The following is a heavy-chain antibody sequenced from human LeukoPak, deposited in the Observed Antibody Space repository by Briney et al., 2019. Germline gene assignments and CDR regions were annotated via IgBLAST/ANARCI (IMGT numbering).Heavy chain of an antibody. CDR3: ARLKAAWFDP. V-gene: IGHV4-34*01. Sequence: SETLSLTCAVYGGSFSGYYWSWIRQPPGKGLEWIGEINHSGSTNYNPSLKSRVTISGDTSKNQFSLKLSSVTAADTAVYYCARLKAAWFDPWGQGALVTVSS. CDR2: INHSGST. J-gene: IGHJ5*02. D-gene: IGHD2-15*01. CDR1: GGSFSGYY.